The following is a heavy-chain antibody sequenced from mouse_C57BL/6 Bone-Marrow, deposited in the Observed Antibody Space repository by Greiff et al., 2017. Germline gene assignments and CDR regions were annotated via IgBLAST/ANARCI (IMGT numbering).Heavy chain of an antibody. CDR3: ASSTMVTTTGYYFDY. CDR1: GYTFTSYW. V-gene: IGHV1-55*01. D-gene: IGHD2-2*01. Sequence: QVQLQQPGAELVKPGASVKMSCKASGYTFTSYWITWVKQRPGQGLEWIGDIYPGSGSTNYNEKFKSKATLTVDTSSSTAYMQLSRLTSADSAVYYCASSTMVTTTGYYFDYWGQGTTLTVSS. J-gene: IGHJ2*01. CDR2: IYPGSGST.